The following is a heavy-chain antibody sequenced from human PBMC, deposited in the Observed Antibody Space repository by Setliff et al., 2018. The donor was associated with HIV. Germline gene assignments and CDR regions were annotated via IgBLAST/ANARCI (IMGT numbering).Heavy chain of an antibody. J-gene: IGHJ3*02. Sequence: SETLSLTCAVSGYSISSGYYWGWIRQPPGKGLEWIGSMYHSGSTYYNPSLKSRLTISVDTSKNQFSLKLSSVTAADTAVYYCARPFTTGIDAFDIWGKGTMVTVSS. CDR2: MYHSGST. V-gene: IGHV4-38-2*01. CDR3: ARPFTTGIDAFDI. D-gene: IGHD1-1*01. CDR1: GYSISSGYY.